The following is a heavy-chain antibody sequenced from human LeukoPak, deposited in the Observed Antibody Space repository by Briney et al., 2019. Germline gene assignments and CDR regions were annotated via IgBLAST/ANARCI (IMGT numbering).Heavy chain of an antibody. CDR2: IYHSGST. Sequence: PSETLSLTCAASGVSISSGDYCWSWIRQPPGKGLEWIGSIYHSGSTYYNPSLKSRVTISVDRSNNQFALKLSAVTAADTAVYYCASYDSGSGKFDPWGQGTLVIVSS. D-gene: IGHD3-10*01. CDR1: GVSISSGDYC. J-gene: IGHJ5*02. V-gene: IGHV4-30-2*01. CDR3: ASYDSGSGKFDP.